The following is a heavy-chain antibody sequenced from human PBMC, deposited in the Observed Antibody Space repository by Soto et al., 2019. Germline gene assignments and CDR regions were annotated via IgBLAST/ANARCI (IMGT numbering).Heavy chain of an antibody. CDR1: GFTFSSYS. J-gene: IGHJ4*02. Sequence: GGSLRLSCAASGFTFSSYSMNWVRQAPGKGLEWVSSISSSSSYIYYADSVKGRFTISRANAKNSLFLQMISLRAEATAVYYCARDFRSGVVRGVRGFFDYWGQGTLVTVSS. CDR3: ARDFRSGVVRGVRGFFDY. V-gene: IGHV3-21*01. D-gene: IGHD3-10*01. CDR2: ISSSSSYI.